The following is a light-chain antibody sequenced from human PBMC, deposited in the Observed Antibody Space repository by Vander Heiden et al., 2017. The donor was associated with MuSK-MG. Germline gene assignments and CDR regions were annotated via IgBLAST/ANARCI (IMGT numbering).Light chain of an antibody. V-gene: IGLV1-44*01. Sequence: QSVLTQPPSASGTPGQRVTILFSVSSSTIGSNTVNWYQQLPGTAPKLLIYSNNQRPSGVPDRFSGSKSGNSASLAISGLQSEDEADYYCAAWDDSLNGWVFGGGTKLTVL. CDR3: AAWDDSLNGWV. CDR2: SNN. CDR1: SSTIGSNT. J-gene: IGLJ3*02.